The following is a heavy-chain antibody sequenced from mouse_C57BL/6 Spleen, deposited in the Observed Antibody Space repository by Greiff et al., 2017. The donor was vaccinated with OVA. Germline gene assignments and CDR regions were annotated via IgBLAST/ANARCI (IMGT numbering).Heavy chain of an antibody. D-gene: IGHD1-1*01. V-gene: IGHV5-9*01. CDR3: ARPYYYGR. J-gene: IGHJ4*01. Sequence: EVQGVESGGGLVKPGGSLKLSCAASGFTFSSYTMSWVRQTPEKRLEWVATISGGGGNTYYPASVKGRFTIARDNAKNTLYLQMSSLRSDDTAFYYCARPYYYGRWGQGTSVTVAS. CDR2: ISGGGGNT. CDR1: GFTFSSYT.